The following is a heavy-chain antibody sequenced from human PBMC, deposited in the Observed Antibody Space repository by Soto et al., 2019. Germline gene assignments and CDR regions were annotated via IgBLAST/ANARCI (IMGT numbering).Heavy chain of an antibody. J-gene: IGHJ4*02. D-gene: IGHD5-12*01. CDR2: ISAYNGNT. CDR1: GYTFTSYG. CDR3: ATDTVDIGATTLYYFDY. V-gene: IGHV1-18*04. Sequence: ASVKVSCKASGYTFTSYGISWVRQAPGQGLEWMGWISAYNGNTNYAQKLQGRVTMTTDTSTSTAYMELRSLRSDDTAVYSCATDTVDIGATTLYYFDYWGQGTLVTVSS.